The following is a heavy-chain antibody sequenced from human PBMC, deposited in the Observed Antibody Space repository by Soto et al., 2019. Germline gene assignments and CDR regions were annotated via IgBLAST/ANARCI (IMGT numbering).Heavy chain of an antibody. D-gene: IGHD6-19*01. J-gene: IGHJ4*02. CDR1: GGSIISQNFC. CDR2: LYSGST. Sequence: SVPLSVTWTVSGGSIISQNFCWSRIRQSPGKGLEWIGTLYSGSTFSSLSPKNRVTISVDMSKNQVSLKLRSVAAADTAIYYCATTRGIAVGGSFDYWGQGIQVTVSS. V-gene: IGHV4-39*01. CDR3: ATTRGIAVGGSFDY.